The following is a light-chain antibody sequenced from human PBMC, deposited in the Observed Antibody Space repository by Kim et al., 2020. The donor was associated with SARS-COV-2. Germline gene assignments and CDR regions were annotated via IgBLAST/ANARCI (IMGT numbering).Light chain of an antibody. CDR3: QQYGSSPLT. CDR1: QSVNSNY. J-gene: IGKJ4*01. CDR2: GAS. Sequence: SQGERATLSCRASQSVNSNYLGWYQQKPGQAPRLRIYGASSRAAGIPDRFSGSGSGTDFTLTISRLEPEDFAVYYCQQYGSSPLTFGGGTKVDIK. V-gene: IGKV3-20*01.